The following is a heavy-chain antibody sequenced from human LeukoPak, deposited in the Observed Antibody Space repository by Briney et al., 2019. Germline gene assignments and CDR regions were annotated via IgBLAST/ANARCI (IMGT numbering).Heavy chain of an antibody. Sequence: GGSLRLSCAASGFTFSSYWTSWVRQAPGKGLEWVANIKQDGSEKYYVDSVKGRFTISRDNAKNSLYLQMNSLRAEDTAVYYCARVGYCSGGSCYVPFDYWGQGTLVTVSS. V-gene: IGHV3-7*03. CDR2: IKQDGSEK. D-gene: IGHD2-15*01. J-gene: IGHJ4*02. CDR1: GFTFSSYW. CDR3: ARVGYCSGGSCYVPFDY.